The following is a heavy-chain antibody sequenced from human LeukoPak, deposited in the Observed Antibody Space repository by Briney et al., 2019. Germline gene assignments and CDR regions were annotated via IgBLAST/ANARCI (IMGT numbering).Heavy chain of an antibody. D-gene: IGHD3-10*01. J-gene: IGHJ4*02. CDR2: IYYSGST. CDR1: GGSISSGDYY. Sequence: SETLSLTCTVSGGSISSGDYYWSWIRQPPGKGLEWIGYIYYSGSTYYNPSLKSRVTISVDTSKNQFSLKLSSVTAADTAVYYCARDYYGSGSSSYWGQGPLVTVSS. V-gene: IGHV4-30-4*01. CDR3: ARDYYGSGSSSY.